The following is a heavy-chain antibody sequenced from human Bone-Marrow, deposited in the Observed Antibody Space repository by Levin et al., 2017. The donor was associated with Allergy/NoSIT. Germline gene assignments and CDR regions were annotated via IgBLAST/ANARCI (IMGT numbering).Heavy chain of an antibody. CDR3: AKKPQLWSAEDDC. Sequence: ASVKVSCKASGYTFANYGLTWVRQAPGQGLEWMGWISTYHTNTNYAQKFQGRVTMTTDTSTSTAYMELRSLTSDDTAVYYCAKKPQLWSAEDDCWGQGTLVTVSS. J-gene: IGHJ4*02. V-gene: IGHV1-18*01. CDR2: ISTYHTNT. D-gene: IGHD5-18*01. CDR1: GYTFANYG.